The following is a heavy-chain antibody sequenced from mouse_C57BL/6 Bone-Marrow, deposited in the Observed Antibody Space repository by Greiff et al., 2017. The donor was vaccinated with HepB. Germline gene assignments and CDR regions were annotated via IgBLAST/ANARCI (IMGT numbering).Heavy chain of an antibody. CDR2: IDPETGGT. V-gene: IGHV1-15*01. J-gene: IGHJ2*01. CDR3: TRSYYGSSYGY. CDR1: GYTFTDYE. D-gene: IGHD1-1*01. Sequence: QVQLQQSGAELVRPGASVTLSCKASGYTFTDYEMHWVKQTPVHGLEWIGAIDPETGGTAYNQKFKGKAILTADKSSSTAYMVLRSLTSEDSAVYYCTRSYYGSSYGYWGQGTTLTVTS.